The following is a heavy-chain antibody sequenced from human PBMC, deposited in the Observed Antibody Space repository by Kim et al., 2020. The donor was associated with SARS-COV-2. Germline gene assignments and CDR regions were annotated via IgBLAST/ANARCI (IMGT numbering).Heavy chain of an antibody. V-gene: IGHV3-11*01. CDR2: ISSSGSTI. J-gene: IGHJ4*02. CDR3: AREGFSLGSSGLQGLSVPYFDY. D-gene: IGHD3-22*01. Sequence: GGSLRLSCAASGFTFSDYYMSWIRQAPGKGLEWVSYISSSGSTIYYADSVKGRFTISRDNAKNSLYLQMNSLRAEDTAVYYCAREGFSLGSSGLQGLSVPYFDYWGQGTLVTVSS. CDR1: GFTFSDYY.